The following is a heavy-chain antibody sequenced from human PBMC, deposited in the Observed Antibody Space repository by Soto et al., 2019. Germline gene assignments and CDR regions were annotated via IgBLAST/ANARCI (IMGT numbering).Heavy chain of an antibody. Sequence: EVQLVESGGGLVQPDRSLRLSCAASGFTFDDYAMHWVRQAPGKGLEWVSGISWNSGNIGYADSVKGRFTISRDNAKNSLYLQMNSLRADDTALYYCTKGEYGDYGGVGMDVWGQGTTVTVSS. V-gene: IGHV3-9*01. CDR1: GFTFDDYA. CDR2: ISWNSGNI. J-gene: IGHJ6*02. D-gene: IGHD4-17*01. CDR3: TKGEYGDYGGVGMDV.